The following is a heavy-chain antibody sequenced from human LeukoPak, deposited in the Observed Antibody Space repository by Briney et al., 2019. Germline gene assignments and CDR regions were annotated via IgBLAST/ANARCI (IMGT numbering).Heavy chain of an antibody. CDR2: INHSGST. Sequence: PSETLSLTCAVYGGSFSGYYWSWIRQPPGKGLEWIGEINHSGSTNYNPSLKSRVTISVDTSKNQFSLKLSSVTAADTAVYYCARQSPGIAAAGTFDYWGQGTLVTVSS. J-gene: IGHJ4*02. V-gene: IGHV4-34*01. CDR1: GGSFSGYY. CDR3: ARQSPGIAAAGTFDY. D-gene: IGHD6-13*01.